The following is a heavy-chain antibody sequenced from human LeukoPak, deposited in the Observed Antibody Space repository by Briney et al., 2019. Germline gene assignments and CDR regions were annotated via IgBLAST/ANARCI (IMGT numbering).Heavy chain of an antibody. CDR3: AKDFYGDDVKDAFDI. D-gene: IGHD4-17*01. V-gene: IGHV1-18*01. J-gene: IGHJ3*02. Sequence: ASVKVSCKASGYTFTSYGISWVRQAPGQELEWMGWISAYNGNTNYAQKLQGRVTMTTDTSTSTAYMELRSLRSDDTAVYYCAKDFYGDDVKDAFDIWGQGTMVTVSS. CDR2: ISAYNGNT. CDR1: GYTFTSYG.